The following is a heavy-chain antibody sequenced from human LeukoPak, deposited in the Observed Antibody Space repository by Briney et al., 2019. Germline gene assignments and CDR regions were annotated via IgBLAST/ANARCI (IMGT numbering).Heavy chain of an antibody. CDR3: AKDLTGD. CDR1: GFTFSNYG. V-gene: IGHV3-30*02. J-gene: IGHJ4*02. Sequence: GGSLRLSCAASGFTFSNYGMLWVRQAPGKGLEWVAFIRYDGNNKLYADSVKGRFTISRDNSKNTLYLHINSLRAEDTAVYYCAKDLTGDWGQGTLVTVSS. CDR2: IRYDGNNK.